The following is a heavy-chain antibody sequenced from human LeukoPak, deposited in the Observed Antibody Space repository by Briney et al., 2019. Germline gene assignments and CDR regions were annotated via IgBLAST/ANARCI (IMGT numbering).Heavy chain of an antibody. V-gene: IGHV1-18*01. CDR2: ISAYNGNT. J-gene: IGHJ5*02. Sequence: ASVKVSCKASGYTFTSYGISWVRRAPGQGLEWMGWISAYNGNTNYAQKLQGRVTMTTDTSTSTAYMELRSLRSDDTAVYYCARVSVEWSHELNWFDPWGQGTLVTVFS. CDR1: GYTFTSYG. CDR3: ARVSVEWSHELNWFDP. D-gene: IGHD3-3*01.